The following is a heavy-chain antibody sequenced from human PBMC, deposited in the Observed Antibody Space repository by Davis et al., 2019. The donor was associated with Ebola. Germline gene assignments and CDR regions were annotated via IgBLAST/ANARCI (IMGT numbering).Heavy chain of an antibody. CDR3: ARHCVYDFWSGYYSGYFDY. CDR1: GGSFSGYY. D-gene: IGHD3-3*01. Sequence: SETLSLTCAVYGGSFSGYYWSWIRQPPGKGLEWIGEINHSGSTNYNPSLKSRVTISVDTSKNQFSLKLSSVTAADTAVYYCARHCVYDFWSGYYSGYFDYWGQGTLVTVSS. CDR2: INHSGST. J-gene: IGHJ4*02. V-gene: IGHV4-34*01.